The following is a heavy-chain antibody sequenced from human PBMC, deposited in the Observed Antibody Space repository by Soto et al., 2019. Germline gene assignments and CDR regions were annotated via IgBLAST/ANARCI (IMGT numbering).Heavy chain of an antibody. CDR2: IDHSGTT. CDR1: GVSISIPNW. Sequence: SETLSLTCAFSGVSISIPNWWAWVRQAPGKGLEWIGEIDHSGTTNYNPSLNSRVTISLDRSKNQFSLRLSSVAAADTAVYFCARGKFYAFDIWGQGTMVTVSS. J-gene: IGHJ3*02. CDR3: ARGKFYAFDI. V-gene: IGHV4-4*02.